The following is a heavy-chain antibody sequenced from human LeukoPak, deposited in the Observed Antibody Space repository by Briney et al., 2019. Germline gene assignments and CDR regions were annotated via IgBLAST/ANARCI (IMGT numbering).Heavy chain of an antibody. D-gene: IGHD4-17*01. Sequence: ASVTVSCKASGYTFTSYDINWVRQATGQGLEWMGWMNPNSGNTGYAQKFQGRVTMTRNTSISTAYVELSSLRSEDTAVYYCAGVTFDGDYEFLQHWGQGTLVTVSS. J-gene: IGHJ1*01. CDR3: AGVTFDGDYEFLQH. V-gene: IGHV1-8*01. CDR2: MNPNSGNT. CDR1: GYTFTSYD.